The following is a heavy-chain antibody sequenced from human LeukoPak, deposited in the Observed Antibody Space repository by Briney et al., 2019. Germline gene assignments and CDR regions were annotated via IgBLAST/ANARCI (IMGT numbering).Heavy chain of an antibody. Sequence: GGSLRLSCTGSGFNFNMFAMNWVRQAPGQGLEWVSGLSRGGGTTNYADSVKGRFTISRDKSKNMVFLQMNSLRAEDTAVYYCVRSGFSLYYDILTGFFDYWGQGTLVTVSA. CDR3: VRSGFSLYYDILTGFFDY. CDR1: GFNFNMFA. CDR2: LSRGGGTT. J-gene: IGHJ4*02. V-gene: IGHV3-23*01. D-gene: IGHD3-9*01.